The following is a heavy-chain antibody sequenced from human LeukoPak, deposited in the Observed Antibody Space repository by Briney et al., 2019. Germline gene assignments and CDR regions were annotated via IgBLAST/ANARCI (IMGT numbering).Heavy chain of an antibody. V-gene: IGHV3-23*01. CDR2: ISGSGGST. CDR1: GFTFSSYA. Sequence: GGSLRLSCAASGFTFSSYAMSWVRQAPGKWLEWVSAISGSGGSTYYADSVKGRFTISRDNSKNTLYLQMNSLRAEDTAVYYCAKDLRWLVRYFQHWGQGTLVTVSS. CDR3: AKDLRWLVRYFQH. D-gene: IGHD6-19*01. J-gene: IGHJ1*01.